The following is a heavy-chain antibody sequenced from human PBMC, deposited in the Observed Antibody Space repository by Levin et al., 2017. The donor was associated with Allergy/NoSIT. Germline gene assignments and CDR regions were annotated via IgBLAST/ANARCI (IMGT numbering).Heavy chain of an antibody. D-gene: IGHD4-11*01. CDR2: IWYDGSNK. CDR1: GFTFRSYG. CDR3: ARESNPTNGMDV. Sequence: LSLPCAASGFTFRSYGMHWVRQAPGKGLEWVAVIWYDGSNKYYADSVKGRFTISRDNSKNTLYLQMNSLRAEDTAVYYCARESNPTNGMDVWGQGTTVTVSS. V-gene: IGHV3-33*01. J-gene: IGHJ6*02.